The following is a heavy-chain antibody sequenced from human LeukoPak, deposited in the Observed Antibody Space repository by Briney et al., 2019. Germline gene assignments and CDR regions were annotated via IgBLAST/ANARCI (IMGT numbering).Heavy chain of an antibody. CDR1: GYTFTSYG. J-gene: IGHJ4*02. CDR2: ISAYNGNT. Sequence: ASVKVSCTASGYTFTSYGISWVRQAPGQGLEWMGWISAYNGNTNYAQKLQGRVTMTTDTSTSTAYMELRSLRSDDTAVYYCARDRAGYSSGPTDYWGQGTLVTVSS. D-gene: IGHD6-19*01. V-gene: IGHV1-18*01. CDR3: ARDRAGYSSGPTDY.